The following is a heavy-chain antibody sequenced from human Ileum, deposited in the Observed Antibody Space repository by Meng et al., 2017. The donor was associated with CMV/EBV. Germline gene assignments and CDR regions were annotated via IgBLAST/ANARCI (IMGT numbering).Heavy chain of an antibody. D-gene: IGHD4-23*01. CDR2: ITGTSYYI. J-gene: IGHJ4*02. CDR3: ARSVYGGNDFDS. CDR1: GFTFSSYG. V-gene: IGHV3-21*01. Sequence: GESLKISCAASGFTFSSYGMNWVRQAPGKGLEWVSSITGTSYYIYYADSVKGRFAISRDNAKNSLYLQMNSLRAEDTAVYYCARSVYGGNDFDSWGQGTLVTVSS.